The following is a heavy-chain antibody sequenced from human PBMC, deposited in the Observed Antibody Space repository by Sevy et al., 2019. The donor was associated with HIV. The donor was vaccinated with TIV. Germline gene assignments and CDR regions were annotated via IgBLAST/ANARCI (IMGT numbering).Heavy chain of an antibody. J-gene: IGHJ4*02. CDR3: EKAYADTTMDLYYFDS. V-gene: IGHV3-30*18. Sequence: GGSLRLACAASGLTFSTYGMHWVRQAAGKGLEWVALISGDGSNTYYAGSVTGRLTITRDKSKYTLYLQMNSLRADDTDMYYCEKAYADTTMDLYYFDSWGQGTLVTVSS. D-gene: IGHD5-18*01. CDR1: GLTFSTYG. CDR2: ISGDGSNT.